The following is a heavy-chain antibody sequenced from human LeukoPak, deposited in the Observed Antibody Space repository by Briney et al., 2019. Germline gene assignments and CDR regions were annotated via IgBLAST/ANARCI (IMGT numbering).Heavy chain of an antibody. V-gene: IGHV4-4*07. Sequence: SETLSHSYTVSGGSISSYYWTWIRQPAGKALEWIGRIYSGGNTNYNPSLESRVTMSVDTSKNQFSLKLTSLTAADTAVYYCARAHTSSCNGGPCPFSLHTWGQGTLVTVSS. CDR1: GGSISSYY. CDR3: ARAHTSSCNGGPCPFSLHT. CDR2: IYSGGNT. J-gene: IGHJ5*02. D-gene: IGHD7-27*01.